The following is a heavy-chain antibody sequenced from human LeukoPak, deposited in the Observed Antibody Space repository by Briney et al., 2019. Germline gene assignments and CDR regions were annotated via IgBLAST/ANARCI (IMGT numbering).Heavy chain of an antibody. D-gene: IGHD3-10*01. V-gene: IGHV3-23*01. CDR2: IIGSGGST. Sequence: PGGSLRLSCAASGFTFSSYAIGWVRQAPGKGLEWVSGIIGSGGSTYYADSVKGRFTISRDNYKNTLYLQMNSLRAEDTAVYYCAKDRAGGSGSREDYWGQGILVTVSS. J-gene: IGHJ4*02. CDR3: AKDRAGGSGSREDY. CDR1: GFTFSSYA.